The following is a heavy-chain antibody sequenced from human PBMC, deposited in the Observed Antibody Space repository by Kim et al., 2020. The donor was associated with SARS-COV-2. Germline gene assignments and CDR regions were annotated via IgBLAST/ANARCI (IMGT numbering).Heavy chain of an antibody. J-gene: IGHJ2*01. CDR3: AKYSFWSGSDL. Sequence: TYYADSVKGRFTISRDNSKNTLYLQMNSLRAEDTAVYYCAKYSFWSGSDLWGRGTLVTVSS. D-gene: IGHD3-3*01. CDR2: T. V-gene: IGHV3-23*01.